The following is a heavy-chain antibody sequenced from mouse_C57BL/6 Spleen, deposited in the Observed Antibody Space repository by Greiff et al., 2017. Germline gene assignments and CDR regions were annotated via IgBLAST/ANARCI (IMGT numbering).Heavy chain of an antibody. J-gene: IGHJ4*01. CDR1: GYTFTSYG. Sequence: QVQLQQSGAELARPGASVKLSCKASGYTFTSYGISWVKQRTGPGLEWIGEIYPRSGNTYYNEKFKGKATLTADKSSSTAYLELRSLTSEDSAVYFCARGGGVITTVVATSVSDYWGQGTSVTGSS. V-gene: IGHV1-81*01. CDR2: IYPRSGNT. D-gene: IGHD1-1*01. CDR3: ARGGGVITTVVATSVSDY.